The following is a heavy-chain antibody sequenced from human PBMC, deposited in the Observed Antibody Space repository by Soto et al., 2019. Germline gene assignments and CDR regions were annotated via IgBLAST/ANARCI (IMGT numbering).Heavy chain of an antibody. V-gene: IGHV4-59*01. J-gene: IGHJ5*02. CDR1: GGSISSYY. D-gene: IGHD3-3*01. CDR3: AREFFGAGNWFDP. CDR2: IYYSGST. Sequence: QVQLQESGPGLVKPSETLSLTCTVSGGSISSYYWSWIRQPPGKGLEWIGYIYYSGSTNYNPSLTSRVTLSVDTSKTQFSLKLSSVTAADTAVYYCAREFFGAGNWFDPWGQGTLVTVSS.